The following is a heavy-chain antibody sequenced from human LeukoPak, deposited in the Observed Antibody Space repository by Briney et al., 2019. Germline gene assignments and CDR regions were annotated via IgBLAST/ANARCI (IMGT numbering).Heavy chain of an antibody. Sequence: GGSLRLSCAVSGFTFSSYWRHWVRQAPGKGLEWVSRIYSDGSSTIYADSVKGRFTISRDNDKNTLNLQMNSLRAEDTALYYCERSGAPTPDYWGQGTLVIVSS. J-gene: IGHJ4*02. V-gene: IGHV3-74*01. CDR3: ERSGAPTPDY. D-gene: IGHD2-15*01. CDR2: IYSDGSST. CDR1: GFTFSSYW.